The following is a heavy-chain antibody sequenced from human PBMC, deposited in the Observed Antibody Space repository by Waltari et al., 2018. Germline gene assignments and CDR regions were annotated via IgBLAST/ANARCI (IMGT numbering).Heavy chain of an antibody. CDR1: GFTFDNYA. J-gene: IGHJ4*02. CDR2: ISAGAAYT. Sequence: EVQLLESGGGLVQRGGSLRLSCVASGFTFDNYAMIWVRQAPGKGVGWVSAISAGAAYTYYGDSVEGRCTVSRDNSKNTLYLQMNSLRLEDTAVYYCANAIAATGPGGDFDHWGQGTLVTVSS. D-gene: IGHD6-13*01. V-gene: IGHV3-23*01. CDR3: ANAIAATGPGGDFDH.